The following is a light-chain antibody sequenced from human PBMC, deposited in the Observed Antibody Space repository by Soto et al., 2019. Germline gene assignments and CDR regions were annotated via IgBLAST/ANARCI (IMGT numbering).Light chain of an antibody. CDR2: GAS. CDR3: QPYGSSPSYT. CDR1: QSVSSSSY. Sequence: EIVLTQSPGTLSLSPGERATLSCRASQSVSSSSYLAWYQQKPGQAPRLLIYGASSRATGIPDRFSGSGSGTDFTLTISRLEPEDFAVYYCQPYGSSPSYTFGQGTKLEIK. J-gene: IGKJ2*01. V-gene: IGKV3-20*01.